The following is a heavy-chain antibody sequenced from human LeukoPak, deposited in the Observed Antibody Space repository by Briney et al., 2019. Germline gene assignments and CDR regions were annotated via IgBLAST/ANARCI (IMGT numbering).Heavy chain of an antibody. D-gene: IGHD6-19*01. J-gene: IGHJ4*02. CDR3: AKVGYSSGWYYFDY. CDR1: GFTFSSYG. Sequence: GGSLKLSCAASGFTFSSYGMHWVRQAPGKGLEWVAVIWYDGSNKYYADSVKGRFTISRDNSKNTLYLQMNSLRAEDTAVYYCAKVGYSSGWYYFDYWGQGTLVTVSS. CDR2: IWYDGSNK. V-gene: IGHV3-33*06.